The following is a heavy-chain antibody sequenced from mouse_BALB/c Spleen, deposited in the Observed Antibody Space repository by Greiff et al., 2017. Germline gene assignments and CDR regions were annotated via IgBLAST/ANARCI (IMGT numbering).Heavy chain of an antibody. CDR3: TRHYYGSSYGAMDY. Sequence: VQLQQPGAELVKPGASVKLSCKASGYTFTSYYMYWVKQRPGQGLEWIGGINPSNGGTNFNEKFKSKATLTVDKSSSTAYMQLSSLTSEDSAVYYCTRHYYGSSYGAMDYWGQGTSVTVSS. CDR1: GYTFTSYY. CDR2: INPSNGGT. V-gene: IGHV1S81*02. D-gene: IGHD1-1*01. J-gene: IGHJ4*01.